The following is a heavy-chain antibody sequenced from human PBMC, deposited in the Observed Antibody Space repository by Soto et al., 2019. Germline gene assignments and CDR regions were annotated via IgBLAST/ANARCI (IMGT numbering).Heavy chain of an antibody. V-gene: IGHV3-23*01. J-gene: IGHJ6*02. CDR2: ISGSGGSS. Sequence: PGGSMRLSCAASGFAFSTYALTWVRQAPGKGLEWVSVISGSGGSSYYAASVKGRFTISRDNSKNTLYLHMNGLRAEDTALYYCAKVTRRAAAGRYEYYKYGMDVWGQVTTVTVSS. CDR3: AKVTRRAAAGRYEYYKYGMDV. D-gene: IGHD6-13*01. CDR1: GFAFSTYA.